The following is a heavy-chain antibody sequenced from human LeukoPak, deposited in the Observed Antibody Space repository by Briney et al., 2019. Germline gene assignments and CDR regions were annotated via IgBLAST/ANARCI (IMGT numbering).Heavy chain of an antibody. J-gene: IGHJ3*02. D-gene: IGHD3-10*01. V-gene: IGHV4-30-4*01. Sequence: SQTLSLTCTVSGGSISSGDYCWSWIRQPPGKGLEWIGYIYYSGSTYYNPSLKSRVTISVDTSKNQFSLKLSSVTAADTAVYYCARARREMVRGVIIPDAFDIWGQGTMVTISS. CDR2: IYYSGST. CDR3: ARARREMVRGVIIPDAFDI. CDR1: GGSISSGDYC.